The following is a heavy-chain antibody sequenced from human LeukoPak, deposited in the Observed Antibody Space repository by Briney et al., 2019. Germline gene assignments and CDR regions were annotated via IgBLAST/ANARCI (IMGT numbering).Heavy chain of an antibody. CDR2: IYHSGST. D-gene: IGHD6-19*01. J-gene: IGHJ1*01. V-gene: IGHV4-30-2*01. Sequence: PSETLSLTCTVSGGSISSGGYYWRWIRQPPGKGLEWIGYIYHSGSTYYNPSLKSRVTISVDRSKNQFSLKLSSVTAADTAVYYCARVYSSGSRAFQHWGQGTLVTVSS. CDR3: ARVYSSGSRAFQH. CDR1: GGSISSGGYY.